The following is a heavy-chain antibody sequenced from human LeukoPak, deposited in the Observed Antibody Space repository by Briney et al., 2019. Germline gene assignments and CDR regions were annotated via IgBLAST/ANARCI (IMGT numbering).Heavy chain of an antibody. V-gene: IGHV3-21*01. CDR2: ISSSSNYI. Sequence: GGSLRLSCAASGFTFKTYTMHWVRQAPGMGLEWVSSISSSSNYIFYADSVKGRFTISRDNAKNSLYLQMSSLRAEDAAVYYCARGPKTSFDYWGQGTLVTVSS. CDR3: ARGPKTSFDY. CDR1: GFTFKTYT. J-gene: IGHJ4*02.